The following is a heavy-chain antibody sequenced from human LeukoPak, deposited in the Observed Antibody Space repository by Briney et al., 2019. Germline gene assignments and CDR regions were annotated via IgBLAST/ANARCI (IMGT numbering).Heavy chain of an antibody. J-gene: IGHJ5*02. CDR1: GFTFDDYA. CDR2: ISWNSGST. V-gene: IGHV3-20*04. Sequence: GGSLRLSCAASGFTFDDYAMHWVRQAPGKGLEWVSGISWNSGSTGYADSVKGRFTISRDNAKNSLYLQMNSLRAEDTALYYCARVGMLAVAGTAAWFDPWGQGTLVTVSS. D-gene: IGHD6-19*01. CDR3: ARVGMLAVAGTAAWFDP.